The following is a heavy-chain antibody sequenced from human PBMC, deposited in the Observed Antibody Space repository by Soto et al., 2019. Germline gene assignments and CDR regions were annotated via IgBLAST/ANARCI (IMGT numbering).Heavy chain of an antibody. CDR1: GDSVSSNSVV. Sequence: SQTLSLTCVISGDSVSSNSVVWSWIRQSPSRGLEWLGRTYYRSKWSNDYAVSVESRITINPDTSKNQFSLQLDSVTPEDTAVYYCARDSPGYGDYVLFDYWGQGTRVTVSS. CDR3: ARDSPGYGDYVLFDY. CDR2: TYYRSKWSN. V-gene: IGHV6-1*01. J-gene: IGHJ4*02. D-gene: IGHD4-17*01.